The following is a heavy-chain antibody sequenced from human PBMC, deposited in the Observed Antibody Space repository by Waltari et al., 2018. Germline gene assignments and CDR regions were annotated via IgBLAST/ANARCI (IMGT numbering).Heavy chain of an antibody. V-gene: IGHV3-43D*04. D-gene: IGHD1-26*01. Sequence: EVKLVESGGAVVQPGGSMRLSCTVSGITFEEFGMHWVRQAPGKGLEWISLISWDGYSTYYADSVRGRFTSSRDNRKNSLFLQMNNVRREDTALYYCGKDEVTMGYYFNGMDVWGQGTTVSVSS. CDR2: ISWDGYST. CDR3: GKDEVTMGYYFNGMDV. CDR1: GITFEEFG. J-gene: IGHJ6*02.